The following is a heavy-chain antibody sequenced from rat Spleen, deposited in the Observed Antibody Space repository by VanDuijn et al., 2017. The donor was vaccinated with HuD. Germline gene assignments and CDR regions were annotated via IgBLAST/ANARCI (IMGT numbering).Heavy chain of an antibody. CDR2: ISTGGDYT. Sequence: EVQLVESGGGLVQPGRSLKLSCAASGFTFSDYNMAWVRQAPKKGLEWVASISTGGDYTYYRDSVKGRFTISRDNAKSTLYLQVDSLRSEDTAIYYCARQSYYYDGSYYYYFDYWGQGVMVTVSS. CDR1: GFTFSDYN. D-gene: IGHD1-12*02. J-gene: IGHJ2*01. V-gene: IGHV5-25*01. CDR3: ARQSYYYDGSYYYYFDY.